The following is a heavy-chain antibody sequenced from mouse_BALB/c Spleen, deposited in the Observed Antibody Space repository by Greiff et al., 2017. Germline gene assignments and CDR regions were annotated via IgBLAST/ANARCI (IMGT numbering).Heavy chain of an antibody. CDR1: GFTFSDYY. J-gene: IGHJ4*01. Sequence: EVKLMESGGGLVKPGGSLKLSCAASGFTFSDYYMYWVRQTPEKRLEWVATISDGGSYTYYPDSVKGRFTISRDNAKNNLYLQMSSLKSEDTAMYYCARDSSGPSSYAMDYWGQGTSVTVSA. CDR2: ISDGGSYT. V-gene: IGHV5-4*02. D-gene: IGHD3-1*01. CDR3: ARDSSGPSSYAMDY.